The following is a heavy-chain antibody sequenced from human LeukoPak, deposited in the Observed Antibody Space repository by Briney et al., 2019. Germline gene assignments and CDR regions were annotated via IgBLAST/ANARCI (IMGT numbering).Heavy chain of an antibody. D-gene: IGHD5-12*01. CDR2: IYYSGST. CDR1: GGSISSYY. Sequence: SETLSLTCTVSGGSISSYYWSWIRQPPGKGLEWIGYIYYSGSTNYNPSLKSRVTISVDTSKNQFSLKLSSVTAADTAVYYCARLSNSGYDSVGDYWGQGTLVTVSS. V-gene: IGHV4-59*08. CDR3: ARLSNSGYDSVGDY. J-gene: IGHJ4*02.